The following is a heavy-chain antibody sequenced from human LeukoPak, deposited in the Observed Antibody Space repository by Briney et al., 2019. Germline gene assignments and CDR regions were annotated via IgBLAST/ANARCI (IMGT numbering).Heavy chain of an antibody. V-gene: IGHV6-1*01. CDR1: GDSVSSNSAA. CDR3: ARAIPRRYYGSGSEPPTLDY. Sequence: SQTLSLTCAISGDSVSSNSAAWNWIRQSPSRGLEWLGRTYYRSKWYNDYAVSVKSRITINPDTSKNQFSLQLNSVTPEDTAVYYCARAIPRRYYGSGSEPPTLDYWGQGTLVTVSS. J-gene: IGHJ4*02. CDR2: TYYRSKWYN. D-gene: IGHD3-10*01.